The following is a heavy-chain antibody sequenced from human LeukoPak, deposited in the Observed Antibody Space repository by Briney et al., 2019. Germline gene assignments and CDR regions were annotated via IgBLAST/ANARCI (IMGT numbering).Heavy chain of an antibody. D-gene: IGHD2-15*01. CDR2: IYSGGST. J-gene: IGHJ3*02. V-gene: IGHV3-53*01. CDR1: GFTVSSNY. Sequence: GGSLRLSCAASGFTVSSNYMSWVRQAPGKGLEWVSVIYSGGSTYYADSVKGRFTISRDNDKNSLYLLMNSLTAEDTAVYYCARELGSSRAFDIWGQGTKVTVSS. CDR3: ARELGSSRAFDI.